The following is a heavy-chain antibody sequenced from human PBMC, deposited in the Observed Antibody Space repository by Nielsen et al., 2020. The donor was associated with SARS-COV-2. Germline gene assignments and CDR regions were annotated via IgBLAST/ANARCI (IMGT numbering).Heavy chain of an antibody. CDR3: RIAAAGEYYGMDV. CDR2: IYYSGST. J-gene: IGHJ6*02. CDR1: GGSISSSSYY. V-gene: IGHV4-39*07. Sequence: SETLSLTCTVSGGSISSSSYYWGWIRQPPGKGLEWIGSIYYSGSTNYNPSLKSRVTISVDTSKNQFSLKLSSVTAADTAVYYCRIAAAGEYYGMDVWGQGTTVTVSS. D-gene: IGHD6-13*01.